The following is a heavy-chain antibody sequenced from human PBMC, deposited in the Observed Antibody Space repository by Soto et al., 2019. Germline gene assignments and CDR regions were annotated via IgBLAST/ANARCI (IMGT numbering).Heavy chain of an antibody. CDR2: LDYSGST. CDR3: ARHNYDSSGTAVDV. Sequence: QLQLQESGPGLVKPSQTLSLTCTVSGGSISSGGYYWSWIRQHPGKGLEWIGFLDYSGSTYYNPSLKSRVTISVDTSKNQFSLKLSSVTAADTAVYYCARHNYDSSGTAVDVWGQGTTVNVSS. D-gene: IGHD3-22*01. V-gene: IGHV4-31*03. CDR1: GGSISSGGYY. J-gene: IGHJ6*02.